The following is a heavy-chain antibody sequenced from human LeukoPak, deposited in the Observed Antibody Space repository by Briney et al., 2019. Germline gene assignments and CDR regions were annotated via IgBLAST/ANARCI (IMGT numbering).Heavy chain of an antibody. Sequence: SQTLSVTCALPGDSLSSNTASCNWIRQSPSSGLGWLGRTYLRSQWSNPYAVSENRRITIKPDRSKNKFSLKPNSVTPEHTAVYYCARGSPGAARAFDMWGQGTVVTVSS. CDR2: TYLRSQWSN. CDR1: GDSLSSNTAS. J-gene: IGHJ3*02. CDR3: ARGSPGAARAFDM. V-gene: IGHV6-1*01. D-gene: IGHD6-6*01.